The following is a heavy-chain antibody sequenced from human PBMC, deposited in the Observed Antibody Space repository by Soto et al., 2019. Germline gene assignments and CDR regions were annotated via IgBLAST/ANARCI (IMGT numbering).Heavy chain of an antibody. V-gene: IGHV3-23*01. CDR3: AKVGYGSGSYFDY. J-gene: IGHJ4*02. D-gene: IGHD3-10*01. Sequence: GGSLRLSCAASGFTFSSYAMSWVRQAPGKGLEWVSAISGSGDSTYYADSVKGRFTISRDNSKNTLYLQMNSLRAEDTAVYYCAKVGYGSGSYFDYWGQGTLVTVSS. CDR2: ISGSGDST. CDR1: GFTFSSYA.